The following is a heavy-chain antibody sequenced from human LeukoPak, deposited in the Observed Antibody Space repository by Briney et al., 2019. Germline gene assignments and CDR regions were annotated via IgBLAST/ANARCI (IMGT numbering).Heavy chain of an antibody. CDR2: INSDGSST. V-gene: IGHV3-74*01. J-gene: IGHJ4*02. D-gene: IGHD5-24*01. CDR1: GFTFSSYW. CDR3: ARDQEMATTGPFDY. Sequence: GGSLRLSCAASGFTFSSYWMHWVRQAPGKGLVRVSRINSDGSSTSYADSVKGRFTISRDNAKNTLYLQMNSLRAEDTAVYYCARDQEMATTGPFDYWGQGTLVTVSS.